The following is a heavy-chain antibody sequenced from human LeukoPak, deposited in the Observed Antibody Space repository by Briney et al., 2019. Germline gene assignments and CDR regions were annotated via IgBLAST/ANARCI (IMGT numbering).Heavy chain of an antibody. Sequence: AASVKVSCKASGYTFTKYGVYWVRQAPGQGLEWMGWINTGTGNPTYAQGFTGRFVFSLDTSVSTTYLQISSLKPEDTAVYYCARGIGIGTVLMVHGNMDVWGKGTTVTVSS. D-gene: IGHD2-8*01. CDR1: GYTFTKYG. CDR3: ARGIGIGTVLMVHGNMDV. J-gene: IGHJ6*03. V-gene: IGHV7-4-1*02. CDR2: INTGTGNP.